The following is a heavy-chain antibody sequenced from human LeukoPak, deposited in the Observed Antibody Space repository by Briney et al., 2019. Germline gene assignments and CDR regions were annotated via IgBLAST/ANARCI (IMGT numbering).Heavy chain of an antibody. CDR3: AKDRSRYSGYDPRSYYFDY. J-gene: IGHJ4*02. CDR2: ISGSGGST. CDR1: GFTLKSNA. D-gene: IGHD5-12*01. V-gene: IGHV3-23*01. Sequence: PGGSLRLSCAASGFTLKSNAMSRGRQAPGKGLEWVSAISGSGGSTYYADSVKGRFTISRDNSKNTLYLQVNSLRTEDPDVYYCAKDRSRYSGYDPRSYYFDYWGQGTLVSVSS.